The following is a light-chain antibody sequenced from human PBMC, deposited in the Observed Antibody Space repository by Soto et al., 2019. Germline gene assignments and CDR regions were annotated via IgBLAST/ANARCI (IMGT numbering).Light chain of an antibody. CDR1: QSVLYSSNNKNY. J-gene: IGKJ4*01. V-gene: IGKV4-1*01. CDR2: WAS. Sequence: DIVMTQSPDSLAVSLGERATITCKSSQSVLYSSNNKNYLAWYQQKTGQPHKLLIYWASTRESGVPARVSGSGSWTDLTLTISCLQVEDVAVYYCQQYDSTLRLTFGGGTMLEFK. CDR3: QQYDSTLRLT.